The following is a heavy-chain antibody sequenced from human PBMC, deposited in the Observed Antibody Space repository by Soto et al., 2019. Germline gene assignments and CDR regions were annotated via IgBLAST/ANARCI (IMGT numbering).Heavy chain of an antibody. CDR2: IWLDGSSK. D-gene: IGHD3-22*01. J-gene: IGHJ4*02. CDR1: GFPFRSYD. Sequence: QVQLVESGGGVVQPGRSLRLSCATSGFPFRSYDMHWVRQAPGKGLEWVAVIWLDGSSKYYADSVRGRFTISRDNSNHTVYLEMNSLRAEDSAVYYCARKSDSLIDYWGQGILVTVST. V-gene: IGHV3-33*01. CDR3: ARKSDSLIDY.